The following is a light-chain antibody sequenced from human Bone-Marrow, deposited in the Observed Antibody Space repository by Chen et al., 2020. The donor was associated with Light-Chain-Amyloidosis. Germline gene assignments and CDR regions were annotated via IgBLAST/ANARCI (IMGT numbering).Light chain of an antibody. CDR2: DLS. J-gene: IGLJ3*02. CDR1: NLGSTS. CDR3: QVWDRSSDRPV. V-gene: IGLV3-21*02. Sequence: SYVLSPPSSLSAAPGPTSTIACGGNNLGSTSGHWYQQTPGQEPLLSVYDLSDRPSGIPERWSGSNSGNAATRTSSRVEAGDEAAYYGQVWDRSSDRPVFGGGTKLTVL.